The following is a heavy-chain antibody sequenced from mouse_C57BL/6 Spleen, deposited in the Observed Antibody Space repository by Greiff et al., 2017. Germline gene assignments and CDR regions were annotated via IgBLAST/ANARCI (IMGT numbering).Heavy chain of an antibody. Sequence: EVKLVESGGGLVKPGGSLKLSCAASGFTFSDYGMHWVRQAPEKGLEWVAYISSGSSTIYYADTVKGRFTISRDNAKNTLFLQMTSLRSEDTAMYYCARGLRGWNYFDYWGQGTTRTVSS. D-gene: IGHD2-2*01. J-gene: IGHJ2*01. V-gene: IGHV5-17*01. CDR2: ISSGSSTI. CDR1: GFTFSDYG. CDR3: ARGLRGWNYFDY.